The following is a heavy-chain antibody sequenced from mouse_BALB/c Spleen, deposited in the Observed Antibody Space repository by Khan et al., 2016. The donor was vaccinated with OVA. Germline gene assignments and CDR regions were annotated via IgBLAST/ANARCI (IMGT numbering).Heavy chain of an antibody. J-gene: IGHJ3*01. Sequence: VQLQQSGTVLARPGASVKMSCKASGYTFTSYWMHRVKQRPGQGLEWIGDIYPGNTDTNYNQKFKGKAKLTAVTSTSTAYMELSSLTNEDSAVYYCTRRNWDVAWFAYWGQGTLVTVSA. CDR2: IYPGNTDT. CDR1: GYTFTSYW. V-gene: IGHV1-5*01. D-gene: IGHD4-1*01. CDR3: TRRNWDVAWFAY.